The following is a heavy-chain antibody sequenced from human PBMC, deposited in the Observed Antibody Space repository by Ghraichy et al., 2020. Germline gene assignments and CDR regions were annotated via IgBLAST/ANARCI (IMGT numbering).Heavy chain of an antibody. CDR2: INHSGST. Sequence: SQTLSLTCAVYCGSFSDYYWNWIRQPPGRGLEWIGEINHSGSTNYNPSLKSRVTISVDTSKNQFSLRLSSVTAADTAVYYCARAFTGTTYGYWGQGTLVTVSS. V-gene: IGHV4-34*01. J-gene: IGHJ4*02. D-gene: IGHD1-1*01. CDR3: ARAFTGTTYGY. CDR1: CGSFSDYY.